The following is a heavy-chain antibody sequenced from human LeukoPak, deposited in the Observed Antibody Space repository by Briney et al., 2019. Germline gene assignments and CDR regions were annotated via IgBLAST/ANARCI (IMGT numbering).Heavy chain of an antibody. J-gene: IGHJ3*02. V-gene: IGHV1-18*01. Sequence: GASVKVSCKASGYTSTSYGISWVRQAPGQGLEWMGWISAYNGNTNYAQKLQGRVTMTTDTSTSTAYMELRSLRSDDTAVYYCATANRYCTNGVCYAGASDIWGQGTMVTVSS. D-gene: IGHD2-8*01. CDR3: ATANRYCTNGVCYAGASDI. CDR2: ISAYNGNT. CDR1: GYTSTSYG.